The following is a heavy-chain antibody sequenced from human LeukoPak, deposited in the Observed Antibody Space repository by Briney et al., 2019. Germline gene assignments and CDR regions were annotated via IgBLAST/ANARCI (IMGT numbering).Heavy chain of an antibody. CDR3: ARTQNGYCSGGSCYPFDY. CDR2: SGGST. V-gene: IGHV1-46*01. Sequence: SGGSTSYAQKFQGRVTMTRDTSTSTVYMELSSLRSEDTAVYYCARTQNGYCSGGSCYPFDYWGQGTLVTVSS. D-gene: IGHD2-15*01. J-gene: IGHJ4*02.